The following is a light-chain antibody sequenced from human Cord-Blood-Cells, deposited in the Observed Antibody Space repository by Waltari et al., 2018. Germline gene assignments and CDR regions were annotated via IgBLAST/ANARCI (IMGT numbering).Light chain of an antibody. J-gene: IGKJ2*01. Sequence: EIVLTQSPATLSLSPGEGPTLSCRASQSVSSNLAWYQQKPGQAPRLLIYDASNRATGIPARFSGSGSGTDFTLTISSLEPEDFAVYYCQQRSNWPPYTFGQGTKLEIK. CDR3: QQRSNWPPYT. V-gene: IGKV3-11*01. CDR2: DAS. CDR1: QSVSSN.